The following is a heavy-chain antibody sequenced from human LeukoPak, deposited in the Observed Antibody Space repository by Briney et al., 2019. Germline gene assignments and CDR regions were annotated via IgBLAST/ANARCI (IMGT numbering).Heavy chain of an antibody. Sequence: GGSLRLSCAASGFTFSSYWMSWVRQAPGKGLEWVANIKQDGSEKYYVDSVKGRFTISRDNAKNSLYLQMNSLRAEDTAVYYCARDSESSSWYGGFDYWGQGTLVTVSS. V-gene: IGHV3-7*01. D-gene: IGHD6-13*01. CDR3: ARDSESSSWYGGFDY. CDR2: IKQDGSEK. J-gene: IGHJ4*02. CDR1: GFTFSSYW.